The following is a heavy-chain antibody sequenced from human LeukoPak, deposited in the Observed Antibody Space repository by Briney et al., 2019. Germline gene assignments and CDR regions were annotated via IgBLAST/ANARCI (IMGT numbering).Heavy chain of an antibody. CDR2: IKEDGSAQ. CDR1: GFTFSNAW. V-gene: IGHV3-7*03. J-gene: IGHJ4*02. Sequence: GGSLRLSCAASGFTFSNAWMSWVRQAPGKGLEWVANIKEDGSAQNYVDSVKGRFTISRDNAKNTLYLEMKSLRAEDTAVYYCARDAGYDRFDYWGQGTLVTVSS. D-gene: IGHD3-22*01. CDR3: ARDAGYDRFDY.